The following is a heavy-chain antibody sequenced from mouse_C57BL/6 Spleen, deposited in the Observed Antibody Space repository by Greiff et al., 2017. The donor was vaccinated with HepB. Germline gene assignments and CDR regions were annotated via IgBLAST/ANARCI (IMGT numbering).Heavy chain of an antibody. CDR3: TREGYYGSSEAYAMDY. Sequence: EVKLVESGEGLVKPGGSLKLSCAASGFTFSSYAMSWVRQTPEKRLEWVAYISSGGDYIYYADTVKGRFTISRDNARNTLYLQMSSLKSEDTAMYYCTREGYYGSSEAYAMDYWGQGTSVTVSS. V-gene: IGHV5-9-1*02. CDR2: ISSGGDYI. J-gene: IGHJ4*01. CDR1: GFTFSSYA. D-gene: IGHD1-1*01.